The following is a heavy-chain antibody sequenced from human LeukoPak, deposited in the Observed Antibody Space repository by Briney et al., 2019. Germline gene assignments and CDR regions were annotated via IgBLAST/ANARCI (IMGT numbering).Heavy chain of an antibody. CDR2: IYYSGST. Sequence: SETLSLTCTVSGGSISSYYWSWVRQPPGKGLEWIGYIYYSGSTNYNPSLKSRVTISVDTSKNQFSLKLSSVTAADTAVYYCARTVATIPPEPFDYWGQGTLVTVSS. CDR3: ARTVATIPPEPFDY. J-gene: IGHJ4*02. D-gene: IGHD5-24*01. V-gene: IGHV4-59*01. CDR1: GGSISSYY.